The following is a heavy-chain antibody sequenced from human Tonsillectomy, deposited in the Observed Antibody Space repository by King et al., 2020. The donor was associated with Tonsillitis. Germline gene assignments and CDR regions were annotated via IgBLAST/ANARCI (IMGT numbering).Heavy chain of an antibody. CDR1: GYTFTSNS. V-gene: IGHV1-46*03. D-gene: IGHD4-17*01. Sequence: QLVQSGAEVKKPGASVKVSCKTSGYTFTSNSLHWVRQAPGQGLEWMGIISPSGGDTAYAQNFQGRVTLTRDTSTRTVYMQLSSLRSEDTAMYYCARGHDSGDYGLEYFDYWGQGTPVTVSS. CDR3: ARGHDSGDYGLEYFDY. CDR2: ISPSGGDT. J-gene: IGHJ4*02.